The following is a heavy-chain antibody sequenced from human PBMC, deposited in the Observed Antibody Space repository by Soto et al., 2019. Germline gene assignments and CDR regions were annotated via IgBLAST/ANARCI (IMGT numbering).Heavy chain of an antibody. V-gene: IGHV1-69*13. D-gene: IGHD3-10*01. J-gene: IGHJ5*02. CDR1: GGPFSSYA. CDR3: ARSAQEEFYGSGSYLKPLNWFDP. CDR2: IIPIFGTA. Sequence: VKVSCKASGGPFSSYAISWVRQAPGQGLEWMGGIIPIFGTANYAQKFQGRVTITADESTSTAYMELSSLRSEDTAVYYCARSAQEEFYGSGSYLKPLNWFDPWGQGTLVTVSS.